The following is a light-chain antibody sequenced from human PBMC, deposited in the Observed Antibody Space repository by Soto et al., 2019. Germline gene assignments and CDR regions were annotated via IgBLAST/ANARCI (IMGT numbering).Light chain of an antibody. Sequence: QSALTQPPSASGSPGQSVAISCTGTSSDVGGYNYVSWYQQHPGKAPKLMIYEVNKRPSGVPDRFSGSKSGNTASLTVSGLQAEDEADYYCSSYTSMTTLVFGTGTKLTVL. CDR2: EVN. CDR1: SSDVGGYNY. J-gene: IGLJ1*01. V-gene: IGLV2-8*01. CDR3: SSYTSMTTLV.